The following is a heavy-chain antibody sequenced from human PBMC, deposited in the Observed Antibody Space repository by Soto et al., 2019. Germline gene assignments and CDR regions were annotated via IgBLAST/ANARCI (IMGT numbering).Heavy chain of an antibody. Sequence: QVQLVQXXAEVKKPGASVKVSCKASGYTFTNYGISWVRQAPGQGLEWMGWISSYNGNTNYAQKFQGRVTMTTDTSTSTAYMELRSLRSDDTAVYYCARDQAPAGTVDYWGQGTLFIVSS. CDR1: GYTFTNYG. CDR2: ISSYNGNT. CDR3: ARDQAPAGTVDY. D-gene: IGHD6-13*01. V-gene: IGHV1-18*04. J-gene: IGHJ4*02.